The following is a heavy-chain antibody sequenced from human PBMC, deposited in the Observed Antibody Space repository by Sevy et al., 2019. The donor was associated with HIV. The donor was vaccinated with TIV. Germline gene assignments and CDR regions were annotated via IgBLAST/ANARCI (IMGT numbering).Heavy chain of an antibody. J-gene: IGHJ3*02. V-gene: IGHV1-8*01. CDR2: MNPNSGNT. D-gene: IGHD3-10*01. Sequence: ASVKVSCKASGYTFTSYDINWVRQATGQGLEWMGWMNPNSGNTGYAQKFQGRVTMTRNTSISTAYMELSSLIFEDTAMYYGARLPPLLWFGELLKYSNDAFDIWGQGTMVTVSS. CDR1: GYTFTSYD. CDR3: ARLPPLLWFGELLKYSNDAFDI.